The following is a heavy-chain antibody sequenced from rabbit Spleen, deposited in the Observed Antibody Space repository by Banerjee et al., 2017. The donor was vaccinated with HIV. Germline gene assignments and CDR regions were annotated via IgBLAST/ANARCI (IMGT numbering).Heavy chain of an antibody. D-gene: IGHD8-1*01. CDR3: ARDTGTSFSTYGMDL. J-gene: IGHJ6*01. CDR1: GVSFSISSY. V-gene: IGHV1S40*01. Sequence: QSLEESGGDLVKPGASPTLTCTASGVSFSISSYMCWVRQAPGKGLEWIACIATSSSFFTYYASWAKGRFTCSKASSTTVTLQMTSLTAADTATYFCARDTGTSFSTYGMDLWGPGTLVTVS. CDR2: IATSSSFFT.